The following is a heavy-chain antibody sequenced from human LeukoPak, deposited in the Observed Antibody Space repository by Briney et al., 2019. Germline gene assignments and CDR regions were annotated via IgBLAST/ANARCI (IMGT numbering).Heavy chain of an antibody. Sequence: SETLSLTCTVSGAPITSYYWSWIRQPPGKGLEWIGYIYYSGSTTYKPSLKSRVTISVDTSKNQFSLKLSSVTAADTAVYYCARLSIVGATNFDYWGQGTLVTVSS. CDR3: ARLSIVGATNFDY. V-gene: IGHV4-59*08. CDR1: GAPITSYY. D-gene: IGHD1-26*01. CDR2: IYYSGST. J-gene: IGHJ4*02.